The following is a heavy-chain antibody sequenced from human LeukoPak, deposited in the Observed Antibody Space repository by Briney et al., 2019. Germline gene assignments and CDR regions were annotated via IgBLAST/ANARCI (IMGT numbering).Heavy chain of an antibody. CDR2: ISALCGST. J-gene: IGHJ5*02. V-gene: IGHV3-23*01. CDR3: AKDRGYSDYGISVRGRNCFDP. CDR1: GYTLYIYP. Sequence: GGSLRLSCAASGYTLYIYPISWLPHAPGKGLEWVSGISALCGSTYYADSVKGRFTISRDSSKSTLYVQMNSLRAEDTAVYYCAKDRGYSDYGISVRGRNCFDPWGQGTLVTVSS. D-gene: IGHD5-12*01.